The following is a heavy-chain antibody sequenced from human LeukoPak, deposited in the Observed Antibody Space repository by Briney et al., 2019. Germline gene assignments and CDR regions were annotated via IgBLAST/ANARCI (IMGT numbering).Heavy chain of an antibody. V-gene: IGHV3-23*01. CDR2: ISNNGGYT. CDR1: GFTFGKYW. CDR3: AKQLGYCSDGSCYFPY. Sequence: GGSLRLSCVASGFTFGKYWMSWVRQAPGKGLEWVSAISNNGGYTYYADSVQGRFTISRDNSKSTLCLQMNSLRAEDTAAYYCAKQLGYCSDGSCYFPYWGQGTLVTVSS. J-gene: IGHJ4*02. D-gene: IGHD2-15*01.